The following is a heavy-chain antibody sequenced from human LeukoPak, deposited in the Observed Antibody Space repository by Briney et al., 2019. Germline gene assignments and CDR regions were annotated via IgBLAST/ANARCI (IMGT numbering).Heavy chain of an antibody. CDR3: ARQRRVRGAKEVYYYYYYYMDV. CDR1: GGSFSGYY. D-gene: IGHD3-10*01. V-gene: IGHV4-34*01. Sequence: SETLSLTCAVYGGSFSGYYWSWIRQPPGKGLEWIGEINHSGSTNYNPSLKSRVTISVDTSKNQFSLKLSSVTAADTAVYYRARQRRVRGAKEVYYYYYYYMDVWGKGTTVTISS. J-gene: IGHJ6*03. CDR2: INHSGST.